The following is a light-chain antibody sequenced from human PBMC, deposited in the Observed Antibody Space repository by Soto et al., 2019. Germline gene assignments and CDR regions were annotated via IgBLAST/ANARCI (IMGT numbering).Light chain of an antibody. V-gene: IGKV1-9*01. CDR3: QQLRMYPST. Sequence: IQLTQSPSSLSASVGDRVTITCRASQGIAIYLAWYQQKPGEDPKLLIYAASTLYGGVPSRFSGSGSGTDFALTITSLQAEDFATYYCQQLRMYPSTFGGGTKVEIK. J-gene: IGKJ4*01. CDR1: QGIAIY. CDR2: AAS.